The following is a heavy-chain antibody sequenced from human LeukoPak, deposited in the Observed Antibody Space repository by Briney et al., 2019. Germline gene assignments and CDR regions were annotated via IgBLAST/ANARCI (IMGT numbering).Heavy chain of an antibody. CDR3: AFPVRFPGH. Sequence: PGGSLRLSCAASGFAFSSYNMNWVRQAPGKGLEWVSYISGSGGDEQYADSVRGRFIISRDNAKDSLYLQMNSLRAEDTAVYYCAFPVRFPGHWGQGTLVTVSS. D-gene: IGHD3-10*01. V-gene: IGHV3-48*03. J-gene: IGHJ1*01. CDR1: GFAFSSYN. CDR2: ISGSGGDE.